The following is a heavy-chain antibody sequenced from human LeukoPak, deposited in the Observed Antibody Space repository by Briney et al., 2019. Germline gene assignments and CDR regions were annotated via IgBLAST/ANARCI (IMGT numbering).Heavy chain of an antibody. CDR1: GATFSSYA. Sequence: GASVKLSCKASGATFSSYAISWVRQAPGQGLEWMGRIIPILGIANYAQKFQGRVTITADKSTSTAYMELSSLRSEDTAVYYCARTGPSTVTMDPLDYWGQGTLVTVSS. CDR2: IIPILGIA. CDR3: ARTGPSTVTMDPLDY. D-gene: IGHD4-17*01. V-gene: IGHV1-69*04. J-gene: IGHJ4*02.